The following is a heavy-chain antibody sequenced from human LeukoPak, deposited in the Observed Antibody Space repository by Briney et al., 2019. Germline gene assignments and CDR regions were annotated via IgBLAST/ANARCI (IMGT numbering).Heavy chain of an antibody. CDR1: GGSISSYY. J-gene: IGHJ4*02. Sequence: PSETLSLTCTVSGGSISSYYWSWIRQPPGKGLEWIGYIYTSGSTNYNPSLKSRVTISVDTSKNQFSLKLSSVTAADTAVYYCARHLGRNGYLDYWGQGTPVTVSS. CDR2: IYTSGST. CDR3: ARHLGRNGYLDY. D-gene: IGHD5-24*01. V-gene: IGHV4-4*09.